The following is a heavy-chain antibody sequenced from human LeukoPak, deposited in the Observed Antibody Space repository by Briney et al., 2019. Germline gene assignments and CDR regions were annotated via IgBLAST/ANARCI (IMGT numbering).Heavy chain of an antibody. J-gene: IGHJ5*02. CDR3: ARDRIAVAAVDP. D-gene: IGHD6-19*01. Sequence: GGSLRLSCAASGFTFSSYSMNWVRQAPGKGLEWVSSISSSSSSYIYYADSVKGRFTISRDNAKNSLYLQMNSLRAEDTAVYYCARDRIAVAAVDPWGQGTLVTVSS. V-gene: IGHV3-21*01. CDR1: GFTFSSYS. CDR2: ISSSSSSYI.